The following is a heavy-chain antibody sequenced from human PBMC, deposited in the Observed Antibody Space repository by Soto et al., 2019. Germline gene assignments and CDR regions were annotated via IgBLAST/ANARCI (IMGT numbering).Heavy chain of an antibody. CDR3: ARGAGGYSYGNFDY. Sequence: KTSETLSLTCTVSGGSISSGDHYWNWIRQPPGKALEWIGYIYYSGSTYYNPSLKSRVTISVDTSKNQFSLMLRSVTAADTAVYYCARGAGGYSYGNFDYWGQGTLVTVSS. CDR2: IYYSGST. D-gene: IGHD5-18*01. V-gene: IGHV4-30-4*01. CDR1: GGSISSGDHY. J-gene: IGHJ4*02.